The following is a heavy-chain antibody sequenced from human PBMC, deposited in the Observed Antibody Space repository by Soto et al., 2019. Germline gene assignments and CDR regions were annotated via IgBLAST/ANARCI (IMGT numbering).Heavy chain of an antibody. V-gene: IGHV3-21*06. CDR3: ARESEDLTSNFDY. CDR1: GFTFTRYS. CDR2: ISSTTNYI. J-gene: IGHJ4*02. Sequence: PSGSLRLSCAASGFTFTRYSMNWVRQAPGKGLEWVSSISSTTNYIYYGDSMKGRFTISRDNGKNSLYLEIHRLRAEDTAVYYCARESEDLTSNFDYWGQGTLVTVSS.